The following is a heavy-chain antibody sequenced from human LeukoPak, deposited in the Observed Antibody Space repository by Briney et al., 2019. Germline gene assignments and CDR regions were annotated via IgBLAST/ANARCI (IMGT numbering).Heavy chain of an antibody. CDR2: TNPNSGGT. CDR1: GYTFTGYY. V-gene: IGHV1-2*02. CDR3: ARATADSNYKSRPSPYYYYYMDV. Sequence: ASVKVSCKASGYTFTGYYMHWVRQAPGQGLEWMGWTNPNSGGTNYAQKFQGRVTMTRDTSISTAYMELSRLGSDDTAVYYCARATADSNYKSRPSPYYYYYMDVWGKGTTVTVSS. J-gene: IGHJ6*03. D-gene: IGHD4-11*01.